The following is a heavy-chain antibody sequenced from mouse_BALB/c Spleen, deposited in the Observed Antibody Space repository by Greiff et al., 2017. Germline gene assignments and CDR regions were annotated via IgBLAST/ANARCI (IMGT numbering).Heavy chain of an antibody. CDR2: IDPSDSET. CDR3: ARPLITTATWFAY. Sequence: QVQLKESGPQLVRPGASVKISCKASGYSFTSYWMHWVKQRPGQGLEWIGMIDPSDSETRLNQKFKDKATLTVDKSSSTAYMQLSSPTSEDSAVYYCARPLITTATWFAYWGQGTLVTVSA. D-gene: IGHD1-2*01. J-gene: IGHJ3*01. V-gene: IGHV1S126*01. CDR1: GYSFTSYW.